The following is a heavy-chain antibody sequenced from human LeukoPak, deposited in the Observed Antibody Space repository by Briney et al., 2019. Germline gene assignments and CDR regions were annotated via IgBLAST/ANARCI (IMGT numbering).Heavy chain of an antibody. J-gene: IGHJ3*02. CDR2: IYYSGNT. CDR3: ARKNDLDS. D-gene: IGHD2/OR15-2a*01. V-gene: IGHV4-59*01. Sequence: SETLSLTCTVSGGSITSDHWNWIRQPPGKGLEWIGCIYYSGNTYYNPSLKSRVTISVDMSKNQFSLRLTSVTAADTAVYYCARKNDLDSWGQGTLVTVSS. CDR1: GGSITSDH.